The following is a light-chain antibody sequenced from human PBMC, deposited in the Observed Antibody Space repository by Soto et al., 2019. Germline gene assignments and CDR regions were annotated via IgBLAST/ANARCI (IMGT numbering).Light chain of an antibody. CDR2: DAS. CDR1: QSISSW. CDR3: QQYESYMT. Sequence: DIQMTQSPPTLSTSVGDRVTITCRAGQSISSWLAWYQQKPGKAPKLLIYDASSLESGVPSRFSGSGSGTEFTLTISSLQPDDLATYYCQQYESYMTFGQGTKVEIK. J-gene: IGKJ1*01. V-gene: IGKV1-5*01.